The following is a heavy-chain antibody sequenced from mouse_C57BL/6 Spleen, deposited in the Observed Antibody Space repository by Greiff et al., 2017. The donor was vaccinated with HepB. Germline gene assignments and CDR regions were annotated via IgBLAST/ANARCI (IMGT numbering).Heavy chain of an antibody. Sequence: GGGLVQPKGSLKLSCAASGFSFNTYAMNWVRQAPGKGLEGVARIRSKSNNYATYYADSVKDRITISRDDSESMLYLQMNNLKTEDTAMYYCVSGGYGSAMDYWGQGTSVTVSS. CDR1: GFSFNTYA. CDR3: VSGGYGSAMDY. J-gene: IGHJ4*01. CDR2: IRSKSNNYAT. D-gene: IGHD2-2*01. V-gene: IGHV10-1*01.